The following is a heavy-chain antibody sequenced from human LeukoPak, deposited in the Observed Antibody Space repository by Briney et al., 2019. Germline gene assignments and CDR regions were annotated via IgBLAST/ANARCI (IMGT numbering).Heavy chain of an antibody. V-gene: IGHV3-33*01. J-gene: IGHJ4*02. CDR1: GFTFSSYG. CDR2: IWYDGGNT. Sequence: PGRSLRLSCAASGFTFSSYGMHWVRQAQAPGKGLEWVAVIWYDGGNTYYADSVKGRFTISRDNSKNTLYLQMDSLRAEDTAVYYCARDRYCTNDVCYSQFDYWGQGTLVTVSS. CDR3: ARDRYCTNDVCYSQFDY. D-gene: IGHD2-8*01.